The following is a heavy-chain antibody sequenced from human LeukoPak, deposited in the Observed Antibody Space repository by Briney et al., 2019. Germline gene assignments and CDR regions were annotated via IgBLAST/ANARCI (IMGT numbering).Heavy chain of an antibody. D-gene: IGHD5-18*01. V-gene: IGHV3-23*01. CDR2: IRGSDGST. CDR1: GFTFSSYA. CDR3: AKDPGGIQLWLRGSYMDV. J-gene: IGHJ6*03. Sequence: PTGGSLRLSCAASGFTFSSYAMSWVRQALGKGLEWVSVIRGSDGSTYYADSVKGRFTISRDNSKNTLYLQMNSLRAEDTAVYYCAKDPGGIQLWLRGSYMDVWGKGTTVTISS.